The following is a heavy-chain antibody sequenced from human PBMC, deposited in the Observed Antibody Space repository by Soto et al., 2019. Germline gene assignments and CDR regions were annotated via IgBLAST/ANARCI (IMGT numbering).Heavy chain of an antibody. CDR1: GFTFSSYW. V-gene: IGHV3-74*01. CDR2: INSDGSST. Sequence: EVQLVESGGGLVQPGGSLRLSCAASGFTFSSYWMHWVRQAPGKGLVWVSRINSDGSSTSYADSVKGRFTISRDNAKNTLYLQMNCLRAEDTAVYYCARDSSGWYGFGYYYYGMDVWGQGTTVTVSS. CDR3: ARDSSGWYGFGYYYYGMDV. D-gene: IGHD6-19*01. J-gene: IGHJ6*02.